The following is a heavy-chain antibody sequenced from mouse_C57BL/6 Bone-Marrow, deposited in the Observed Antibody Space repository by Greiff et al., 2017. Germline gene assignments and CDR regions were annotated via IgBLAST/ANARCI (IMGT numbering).Heavy chain of an antibody. Sequence: VHVTQSGPELVKPGASVKISCKASGYTFTDYYMNWVKQSHGKSLEWIGDINPNNGGTSYNQKLKGKATLTVDKSSSTAYMELRSLTSEDSAVYYCARDYYGSSWYFDYWGQGTILTVSS. CDR1: GYTFTDYY. CDR3: ARDYYGSSWYFDY. J-gene: IGHJ2*01. CDR2: INPNNGGT. V-gene: IGHV1-26*01. D-gene: IGHD1-1*01.